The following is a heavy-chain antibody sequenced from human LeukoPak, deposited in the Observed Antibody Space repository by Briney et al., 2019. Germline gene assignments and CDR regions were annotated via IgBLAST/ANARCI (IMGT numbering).Heavy chain of an antibody. V-gene: IGHV3-30*03. Sequence: AGGSLRLSCAASGFTFSSYGMHWVRQAPGKGLEWVAVISYDGSNKYYADSVKGRFTISRDNSKNTLYLQMNSLRAEDTAVYYCAGRAVAGPFDYWGQGTLVTVSS. J-gene: IGHJ4*02. CDR1: GFTFSSYG. CDR3: AGRAVAGPFDY. CDR2: ISYDGSNK. D-gene: IGHD6-19*01.